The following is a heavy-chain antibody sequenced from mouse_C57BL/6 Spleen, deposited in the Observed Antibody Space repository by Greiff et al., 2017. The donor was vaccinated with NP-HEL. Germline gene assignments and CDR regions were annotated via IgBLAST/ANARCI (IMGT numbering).Heavy chain of an antibody. J-gene: IGHJ4*01. CDR3: ASYSNYYYAMDY. CDR2: ISYDGSN. D-gene: IGHD2-5*01. V-gene: IGHV3-6*01. CDR1: GYSITSGYY. Sequence: ESGPGLVKPSQSLSLTCSVTGYSITSGYYWNWIRQFPGNKLEWMGYISYDGSNNYNPSPKNRISITRDTSKNQFFLKLNSVTTEDTATYYCASYSNYYYAMDYWGQGTSVTVSS.